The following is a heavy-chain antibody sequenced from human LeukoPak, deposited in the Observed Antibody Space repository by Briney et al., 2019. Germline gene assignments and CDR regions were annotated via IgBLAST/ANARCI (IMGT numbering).Heavy chain of an antibody. CDR1: GFTFSNAW. V-gene: IGHV3-15*01. Sequence: GGSLRLSCAASGFTFSNAWMSWVRQAPGKGLEWVGRIKRTTDGGTTEYAAHMKDRFTISRDDSKNTLYLQINSLKTEDTALYYCATDLLDVWGQGTTVTVSS. J-gene: IGHJ6*02. CDR2: IKRTTDGGTT. CDR3: ATDLLDV.